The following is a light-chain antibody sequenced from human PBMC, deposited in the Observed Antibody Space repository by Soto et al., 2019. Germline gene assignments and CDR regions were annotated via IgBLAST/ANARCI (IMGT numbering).Light chain of an antibody. CDR2: RDY. CDR3: AVWDDTLSGPCV. Sequence: QLVLTQPPSASGTPGQRVTISCSGSSSNIGYNYVYWYQQLPGTAPKLLIYRDYQRPSGVPDRFSGSKSGSSASLAISGLRSEDEADYYCAVWDDTLSGPCVFGGGTKLTVL. J-gene: IGLJ3*02. CDR1: SSNIGYNY. V-gene: IGLV1-47*01.